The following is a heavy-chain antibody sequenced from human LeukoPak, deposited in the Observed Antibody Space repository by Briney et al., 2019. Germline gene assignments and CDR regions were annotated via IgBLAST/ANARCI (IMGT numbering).Heavy chain of an antibody. Sequence: SETLSLTCTVSGGSISSYYWSWIRQPPGKGLEWIGYIYYSGSTNYNPSLKSRVTISVDTSKNQFSLKLSSVTAADTAVYYCAREGGGSIWYFDLWGRGTLVTVSS. CDR2: IYYSGST. CDR3: AREGGGSIWYFDL. CDR1: GGSISSYY. D-gene: IGHD6-25*01. J-gene: IGHJ2*01. V-gene: IGHV4-59*12.